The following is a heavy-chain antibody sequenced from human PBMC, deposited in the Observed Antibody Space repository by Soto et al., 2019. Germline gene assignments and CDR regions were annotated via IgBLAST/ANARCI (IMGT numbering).Heavy chain of an antibody. V-gene: IGHV3-23*01. CDR2: ISGSGGST. J-gene: IGHJ4*02. D-gene: IGHD6-19*01. Sequence: GGSLRLSCAASGFTFSSYAMSWVRQAPGKGLEWVSAISGSGGSTYYADSVKGRFTISRDNSKNTLYLQMNSLRAEDTAVYYCASIIAVADKFDYWGQGTLVTVSS. CDR3: ASIIAVADKFDY. CDR1: GFTFSSYA.